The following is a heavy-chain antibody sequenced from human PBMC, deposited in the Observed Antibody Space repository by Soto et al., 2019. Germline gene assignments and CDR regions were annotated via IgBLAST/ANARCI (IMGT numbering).Heavy chain of an antibody. CDR1: GFTFSSYG. Sequence: GGSLRLSCEASGFTFSSYGMHWVRQAPGKGLEWVAAIWYDGSKGYYADSVKGRFTISRDNSKNTLYLQMMSLGAEDTAVYYCARDYSSTGYGLNYWGQGTLVTVSS. V-gene: IGHV3-33*01. CDR3: ARDYSSTGYGLNY. J-gene: IGHJ4*02. CDR2: IWYDGSKG. D-gene: IGHD6-25*01.